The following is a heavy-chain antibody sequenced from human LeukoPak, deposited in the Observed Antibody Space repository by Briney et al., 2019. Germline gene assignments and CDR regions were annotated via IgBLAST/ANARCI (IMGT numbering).Heavy chain of an antibody. CDR1: GDTFSSYA. CDR3: ASYRDSRPTGYMDV. V-gene: IGHV1-69*13. D-gene: IGHD6-13*01. Sequence: ASVKVSCKASGDTFSSYAISWVRQAPGQGLEWMGGIIPIFGTANYAQKFQGRVTITADESTSTAYMELSSLRSEDTAVYYCASYRDSRPTGYMDVWGKGTTVTVSS. J-gene: IGHJ6*03. CDR2: IIPIFGTA.